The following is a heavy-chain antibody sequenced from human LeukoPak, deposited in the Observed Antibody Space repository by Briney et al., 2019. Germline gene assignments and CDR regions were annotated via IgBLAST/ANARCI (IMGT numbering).Heavy chain of an antibody. V-gene: IGHV4-39*01. J-gene: IGHJ6*02. CDR3: ARRARRDGYTWGDYYYYYGMDV. D-gene: IGHD5-24*01. CDR2: SSYSGSA. Sequence: SETLSLTCTVSGGSISSSSYYWGWIRQPPGKGLEWIGSSSYSGSAYYNPSLKSRVTISVDTSKNQFSLRLSSVTAADTAVFYCARRARRDGYTWGDYYYYYGMDVWGQGTTVTVSS. CDR1: GGSISSSSYY.